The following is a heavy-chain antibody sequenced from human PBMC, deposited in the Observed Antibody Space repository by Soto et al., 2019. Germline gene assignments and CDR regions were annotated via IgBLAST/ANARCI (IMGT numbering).Heavy chain of an antibody. V-gene: IGHV4-59*01. D-gene: IGHD3-10*01. CDR1: GGSISNYY. CDR3: ARERGVSLSFGADAFDI. Sequence: SETLSLTCTVSGGSISNYYWSWIRQPPGRGLEWIGHIFYSGSTNYNPALKSRVTISVDTSKSQFSLKLSSVTAADTAVYYCARERGVSLSFGADAFDIWGQGTMVTVSS. J-gene: IGHJ3*02. CDR2: IFYSGST.